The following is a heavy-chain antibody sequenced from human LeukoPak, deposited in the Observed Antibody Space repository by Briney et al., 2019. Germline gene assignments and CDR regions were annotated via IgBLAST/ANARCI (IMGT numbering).Heavy chain of an antibody. J-gene: IGHJ4*02. CDR1: GGSISSYY. CDR3: ARVSGELDY. V-gene: IGHV4-59*08. CDR2: IYYSGST. D-gene: IGHD3-10*01. Sequence: SETLSLTCTVSGGSISSYYWSWIRQPPGKGLEWIGYIYYSGSTYYNPSLKSRVLISVDTSKNQFSLKLSSVTAADTAVYYCARVSGELDYWGQGTLVTVSS.